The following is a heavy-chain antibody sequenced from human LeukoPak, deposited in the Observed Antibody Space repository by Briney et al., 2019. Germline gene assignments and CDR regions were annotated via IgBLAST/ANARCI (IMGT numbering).Heavy chain of an antibody. CDR1: GFTFSSYA. CDR2: ISGSGGST. CDR3: ASTMITFGGVIARFDY. D-gene: IGHD3-16*02. Sequence: PGGSLRLSCAASGFTFSSYATSWVRQAPGKGLEWVSAISGSGGSTYYADSVKGRFTISRDNSKNTLYLQMNSLRAEDTAVYYCASTMITFGGVIARFDYWGQGTLVTVSS. V-gene: IGHV3-23*01. J-gene: IGHJ4*02.